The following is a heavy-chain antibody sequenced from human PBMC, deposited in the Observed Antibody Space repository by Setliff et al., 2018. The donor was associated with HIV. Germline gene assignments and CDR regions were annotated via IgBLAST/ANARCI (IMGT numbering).Heavy chain of an antibody. CDR1: GGSISSYY. V-gene: IGHV4-59*12. CDR2: IYYSGST. J-gene: IGHJ4*02. Sequence: SETLSLTCTVSGGSISSYYWSWIRQPPGKGLEWIGYIYYSGSTNYNPSLKSRVTISVDTSKNQFSLKLSSVTAADTAAYYCARGWGGFYGVDYWGQGTLVTVSS. CDR3: ARGWGGFYGVDY. D-gene: IGHD3-16*01.